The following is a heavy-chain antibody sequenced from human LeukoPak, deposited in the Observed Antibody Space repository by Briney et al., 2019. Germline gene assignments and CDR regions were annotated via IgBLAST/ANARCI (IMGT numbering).Heavy chain of an antibody. CDR2: ISSSSSTI. D-gene: IGHD3-10*01. V-gene: IGHV3-48*01. CDR3: ARDLYYGSGSYYY. J-gene: IGHJ4*02. CDR1: GFTFSSYS. Sequence: QTGGSLRLSCAASGFTFSSYSMNWVRQAPGKGLEWVPYISSSSSTIYYADSVKGRFTISRDNAKNSLYLQMNSLRAEDTAVYYCARDLYYGSGSYYYWGQGTLVTVSS.